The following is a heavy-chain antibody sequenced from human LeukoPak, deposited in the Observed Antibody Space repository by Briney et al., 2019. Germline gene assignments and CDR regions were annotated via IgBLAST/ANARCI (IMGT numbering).Heavy chain of an antibody. CDR2: INSDGSST. V-gene: IGHV3-74*01. CDR1: GFTFSSYW. J-gene: IGHJ6*04. D-gene: IGHD3-10*02. CDR3: AELGITMIGGV. Sequence: GGSLRLSCAASGFTFSSYWMHWVRQAPGKGLVWVSRINSDGSSTSYADSVKGQFTISRDNAKNTLYLQMNSLRAEDTAVYYCAELGITMIGGVWGKGTTVTISS.